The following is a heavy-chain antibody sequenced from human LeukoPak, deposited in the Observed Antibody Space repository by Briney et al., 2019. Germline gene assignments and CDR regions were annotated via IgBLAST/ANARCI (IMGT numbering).Heavy chain of an antibody. CDR3: AGYCSSTSCALLDY. CDR2: ISLACCST. V-gene: IGHV3-43*01. Sequence: GGSLRLSCAASGFTFYDYTMHWVRQAPGKGVEWVFLISLACCSTYYAYSVKRPFTISRDNSKYSLYLQMTSLRTEDTALYYCAGYCSSTSCALLDYWGQGTLVTVSS. D-gene: IGHD2-2*01. CDR1: GFTFYDYT. J-gene: IGHJ4*02.